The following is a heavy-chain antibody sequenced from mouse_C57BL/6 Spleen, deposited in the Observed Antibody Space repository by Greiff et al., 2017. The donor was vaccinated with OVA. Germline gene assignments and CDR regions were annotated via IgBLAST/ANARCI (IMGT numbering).Heavy chain of an antibody. CDR3: VRHAYYDYDGFAY. CDR2: IRSKSNNYAT. J-gene: IGHJ3*01. Sequence: EVQRVESGGGLVQPKGSLKLSCAASGFSFNTYAMNWVRQAPGKGLEWVARIRSKSNNYATYYADSVKDRFTISRDDSESMLYLQMNNLKTEDTAMYYCVRHAYYDYDGFAYWGQGTLVTVSA. CDR1: GFSFNTYA. D-gene: IGHD2-4*01. V-gene: IGHV10-1*01.